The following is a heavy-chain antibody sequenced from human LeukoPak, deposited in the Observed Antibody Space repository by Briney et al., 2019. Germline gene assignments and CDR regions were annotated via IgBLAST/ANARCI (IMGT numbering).Heavy chain of an antibody. CDR1: GGAISSGGYS. D-gene: IGHD2-2*01. CDR2: IYHSGST. CDR3: ARGRLYCSSTSCPPYGMDV. Sequence: SETLSLTCAVSGGAISSGGYSWSWIRQPPGKGLQWIGYIYHSGSTYYNTSLKSRVTISVDRSKNQFSLKLSSVTAADTAVYYCARGRLYCSSTSCPPYGMDVWGKGTTVTVSS. J-gene: IGHJ6*04. V-gene: IGHV4-30-2*01.